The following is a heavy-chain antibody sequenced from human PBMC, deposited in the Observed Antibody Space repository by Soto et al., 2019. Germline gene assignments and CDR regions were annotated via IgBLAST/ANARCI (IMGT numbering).Heavy chain of an antibody. CDR1: GFTFSTYA. CDR3: AKDLTYCGGDCYSNY. Sequence: LRLSCAASGFTFSTYAMGWVRQAPGKGLEWVSAISGSGGSTYYADSVKGRFTISRDNSKNTLFLQMNSLRAEDTALYYCAKDLTYCGGDCYSNYWGQRTLVTVSS. J-gene: IGHJ4*02. V-gene: IGHV3-23*01. D-gene: IGHD2-21*01. CDR2: ISGSGGST.